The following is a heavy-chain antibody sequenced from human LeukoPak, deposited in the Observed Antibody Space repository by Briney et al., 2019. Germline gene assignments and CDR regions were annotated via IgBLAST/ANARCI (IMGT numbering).Heavy chain of an antibody. CDR3: AKDRVHYYGSGSYSSYFDY. Sequence: GGSLRLSCAASGFTFSSYAMHWVRQAPGKGLEYVSAISSNGGSTYYANSVKGRFTISRDNSKNTLYLQMNSLRAEDTAVYYCAKDRVHYYGSGSYSSYFDYWGQGTLVTVSS. V-gene: IGHV3-64*01. J-gene: IGHJ4*02. CDR1: GFTFSSYA. CDR2: ISSNGGST. D-gene: IGHD3-10*01.